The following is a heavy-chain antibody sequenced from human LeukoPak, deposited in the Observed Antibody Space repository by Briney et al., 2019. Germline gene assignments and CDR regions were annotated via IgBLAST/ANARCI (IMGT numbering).Heavy chain of an antibody. Sequence: KPSETLSLTCTVSGGSISSSSYYWGWIRQPPGKGLEWIGSIYYSGSTYYNPSLKSRVTISVDTSKNQFSLKLSSVTAADTAVYYCARRQTTQMGYYYYGMDVWGQGTTVTVSS. CDR2: IYYSGST. J-gene: IGHJ6*02. CDR3: ARRQTTQMGYYYYGMDV. D-gene: IGHD4-11*01. CDR1: GGSISSSSYY. V-gene: IGHV4-39*07.